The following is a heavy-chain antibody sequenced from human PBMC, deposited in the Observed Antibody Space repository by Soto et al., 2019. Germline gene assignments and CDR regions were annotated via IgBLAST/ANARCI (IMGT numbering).Heavy chain of an antibody. CDR1: GYSFTSYW. CDR2: IYPGDSDT. J-gene: IGHJ6*03. CDR3: ARLACSGGSCYSRYYYYYMDV. V-gene: IGHV5-51*01. Sequence: GESLKISCKGSGYSFTSYWIGLVRQMPGKGLEWMGIIYPGDSDTRYSPSFQGQVTISADKSISTAYLQWSSLKASDTAMYYCARLACSGGSCYSRYYYYYMDVWGKGTTVTVSS. D-gene: IGHD2-15*01.